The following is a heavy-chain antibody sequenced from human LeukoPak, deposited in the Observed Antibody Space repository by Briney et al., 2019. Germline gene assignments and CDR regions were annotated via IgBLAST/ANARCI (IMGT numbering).Heavy chain of an antibody. V-gene: IGHV4-59*01. CDR3: ARTADYDFWSGLNYYYYMDV. Sequence: KPSETLSLTCTVSGGSISSYYWSWIRQPPGKGLEWIGYIYYSGSTNYNPSLKSRVTISVDTSKSQFSLKLSSVTAADTAVYYCARTADYDFWSGLNYYYYMDVWGKGITVTVSS. D-gene: IGHD3-3*01. J-gene: IGHJ6*03. CDR1: GGSISSYY. CDR2: IYYSGST.